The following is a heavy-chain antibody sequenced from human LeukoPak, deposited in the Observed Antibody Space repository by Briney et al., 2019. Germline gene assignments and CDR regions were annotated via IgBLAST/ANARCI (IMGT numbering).Heavy chain of an antibody. CDR2: IYDRGPA. CDR3: ARSRQASGLLSS. Sequence: PSQTLSLTCTVSGGAIASGGYSWNWIRQSPGKGLQWIGCIYDRGPAYYNPSLKSRFTISVDRPKNQFFLNVTSLTAADTAVYYCARSRQASGLLSSWGQGTPVVVSS. J-gene: IGHJ5*02. V-gene: IGHV4-30-2*06. CDR1: GGAIASGGYS. D-gene: IGHD3-10*01.